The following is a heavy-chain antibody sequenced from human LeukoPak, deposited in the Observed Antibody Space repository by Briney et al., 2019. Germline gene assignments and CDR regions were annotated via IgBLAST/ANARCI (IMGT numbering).Heavy chain of an antibody. V-gene: IGHV4-59*02. Sequence: PSETLSLTCTFSGASVSRYYWDWLRQPPGKGLEWIGYISDTGKNDSNPSLKSRVSIPLGPANKQFSLRLRSVTAADSAVYYCATGYYEPFATWGPGILVSVSS. CDR1: GASVSRYY. CDR3: ATGYYEPFAT. CDR2: ISDTGKN. J-gene: IGHJ5*02. D-gene: IGHD3-3*01.